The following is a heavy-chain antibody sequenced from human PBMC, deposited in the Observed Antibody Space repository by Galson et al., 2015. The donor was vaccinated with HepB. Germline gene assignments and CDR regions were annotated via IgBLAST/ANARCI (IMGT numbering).Heavy chain of an antibody. V-gene: IGHV3-23*01. CDR2: ISGSGGST. J-gene: IGHJ6*02. CDR1: GFTFSSYA. CDR3: ARDGSVLRYFDWLLSASGGYYGMDV. D-gene: IGHD3-9*01. Sequence: SLRLSCAAPGFTFSSYAMSWVRQAPGKGLEWVSAISGSGGSTYYADSVKGRFTISRDNSKNTLYLQMNSLRAEDTAVYYCARDGSVLRYFDWLLSASGGYYGMDVWGQGTTVTVSS.